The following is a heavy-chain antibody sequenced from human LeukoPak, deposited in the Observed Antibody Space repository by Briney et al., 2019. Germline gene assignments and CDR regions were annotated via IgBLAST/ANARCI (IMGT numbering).Heavy chain of an antibody. CDR3: ARGPLYYDFWSGYYTGPLDY. CDR2: INHSGST. Sequence: SETLSLTCAVHGGSFSGYYWSWIRQPPGKGLEWIGEINHSGSTNYNPSLKSRVTISVDTSKNQFSLKLSSVTAADTAVYYCARGPLYYDFWSGYYTGPLDYWGQGTLVTVSS. D-gene: IGHD3-3*01. V-gene: IGHV4-34*01. CDR1: GGSFSGYY. J-gene: IGHJ4*02.